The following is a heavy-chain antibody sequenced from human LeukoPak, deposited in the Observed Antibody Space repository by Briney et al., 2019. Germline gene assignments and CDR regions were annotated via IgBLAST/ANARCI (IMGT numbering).Heavy chain of an antibody. Sequence: PGGSLRLSCAASGFTVSSYSMNWVRQAPGKGLEWVSSITSSSSYIYYADSVKGRFTISRDNAKNSLYLQMNSLRAEDTAVYYCARDPYSGGYGDYYYYYMDLWGQGTTVTISS. J-gene: IGHJ6*03. CDR1: GFTVSSYS. CDR2: ITSSSSYI. V-gene: IGHV3-21*01. CDR3: ARDPYSGGYGDYYYYYMDL. D-gene: IGHD1-26*01.